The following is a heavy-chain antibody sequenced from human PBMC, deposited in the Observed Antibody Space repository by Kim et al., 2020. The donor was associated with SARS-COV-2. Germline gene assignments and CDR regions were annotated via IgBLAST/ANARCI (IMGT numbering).Heavy chain of an antibody. Sequence: GGSLRLSCAASGFTFSSYWMSWVRQAPGKGLEWVANIKQDGSEKYYVDSVKGRFTISRDNAKNSLYLQMNSLRAEDTAVYYCATNNPASWYFDYWGQGTLVRLL. CDR1: GFTFSSYW. CDR2: IKQDGSEK. D-gene: IGHD2-15*01. V-gene: IGHV3-7*01. CDR3: ATNNPASWYFDY. J-gene: IGHJ4*02.